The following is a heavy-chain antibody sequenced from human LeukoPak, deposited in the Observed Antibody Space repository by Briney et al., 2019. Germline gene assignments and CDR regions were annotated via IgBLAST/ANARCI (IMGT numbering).Heavy chain of an antibody. D-gene: IGHD1-7*01. CDR2: IGTVGDT. J-gene: IGHJ3*02. Sequence: GVSLRLSCAASGFTFSLYDMHGVRQATGKSLEWVSGIGTVGDTYYADSVKGRFTISRENAKNSLSLQMDSLRAGDTAVYYCTRDLREGTTPDASDIWGQGTMVTVSS. CDR3: TRDLREGTTPDASDI. CDR1: GFTFSLYD. V-gene: IGHV3-13*01.